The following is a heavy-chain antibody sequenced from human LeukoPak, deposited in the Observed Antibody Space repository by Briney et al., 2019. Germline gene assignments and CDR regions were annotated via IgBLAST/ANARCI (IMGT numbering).Heavy chain of an antibody. CDR2: IKQDGSEK. V-gene: IGHV3-7*01. Sequence: GXLRLSCAASGFTFSSYWMSWVRQAPGKGLEWVANIKQDGSEKYYVDSVKGRFTISRDNAKNSLYLQMNSPRAEDTAVYYCARERGGYYDSSGYDNFDYWGQGTLVTVSS. CDR3: ARERGGYYDSSGYDNFDY. J-gene: IGHJ4*02. CDR1: GFTFSSYW. D-gene: IGHD3-22*01.